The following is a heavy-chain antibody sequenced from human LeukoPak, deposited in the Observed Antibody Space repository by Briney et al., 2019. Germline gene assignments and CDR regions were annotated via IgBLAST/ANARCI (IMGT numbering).Heavy chain of an antibody. CDR3: ARAPWGFGELWYFDY. CDR1: GGSFGGYY. Sequence: SETLSLTCAVYGGSFGGYYWSWIRQPPGKGLEWIGEINHSGSTNYNPSLKSRVTISVDTSKNQFSLKLSSVTAADTAVYYCARAPWGFGELWYFDYWGQGTLVTVSS. V-gene: IGHV4-34*01. J-gene: IGHJ4*02. CDR2: INHSGST. D-gene: IGHD3-10*01.